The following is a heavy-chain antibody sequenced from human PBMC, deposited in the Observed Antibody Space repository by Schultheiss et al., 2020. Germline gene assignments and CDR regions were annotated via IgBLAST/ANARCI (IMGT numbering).Heavy chain of an antibody. V-gene: IGHV3-21*01. CDR1: GFTFSSYS. CDR2: ISSSSSYI. Sequence: GESLKISCAASGFTFSSYSMNWVRQAPGKGLEWVSSISSSSSYIYYADSVKGRFTISRDNAKNSLYLQMNSLRAEDTAVYYCAREILGYCSSTSCPSRYSNYFDYWGQGTLVTVSS. CDR3: AREILGYCSSTSCPSRYSNYFDY. D-gene: IGHD2-2*01. J-gene: IGHJ4*02.